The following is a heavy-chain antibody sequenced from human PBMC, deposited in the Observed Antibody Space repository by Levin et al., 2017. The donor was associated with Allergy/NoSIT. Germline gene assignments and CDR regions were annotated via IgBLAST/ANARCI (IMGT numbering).Heavy chain of an antibody. V-gene: IGHV1-18*01. CDR1: GYTFTSYG. Sequence: GESLKISYKASGYTFTSYGISWVRQAPGQGLEWMGWISAYNGNTNYAQKLQGRVTMTTDTSTSTAYMELRSLRSDDTAVYYCARDEAGGYGDYTSDYFDYWGQGTLVTVSS. CDR3: ARDEAGGYGDYTSDYFDY. J-gene: IGHJ4*02. CDR2: ISAYNGNT. D-gene: IGHD4-17*01.